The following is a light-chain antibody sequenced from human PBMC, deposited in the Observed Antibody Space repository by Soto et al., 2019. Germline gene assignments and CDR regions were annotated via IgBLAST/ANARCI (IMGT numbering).Light chain of an antibody. CDR1: SSDVGGYNY. CDR2: DVS. J-gene: IGLJ1*01. V-gene: IGLV2-11*01. CDR3: CSYAGSYIFYV. Sequence: QSVLTQPRSVSGSPGQSVTISCTGTSSDVGGYNYVSWYQQHPGKAPKLMIYDVSKRPSGVPDRFSGSKSGNTASLTISGLQAEDEADSYCCSYAGSYIFYVFGTGTKVTVL.